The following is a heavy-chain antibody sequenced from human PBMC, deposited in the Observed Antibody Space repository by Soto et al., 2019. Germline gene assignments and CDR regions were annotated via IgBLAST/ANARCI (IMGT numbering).Heavy chain of an antibody. CDR1: CGSFSGSY. J-gene: IGHJ6*02. CDR2: INHSGST. CDR3: AGLVVVAATTNYYYYYGMDV. Sequence: SETLSLPGVAYCGSFSGSYWSWIRQPPGKGLGWIGEINHSGSTNYNPSLKSRVTLSVDTSKNQSSLKLSSVTAADTAVYYCAGLVVVAATTNYYYYYGMDVWGQGTTVTVS. D-gene: IGHD2-15*01. V-gene: IGHV4-34*01.